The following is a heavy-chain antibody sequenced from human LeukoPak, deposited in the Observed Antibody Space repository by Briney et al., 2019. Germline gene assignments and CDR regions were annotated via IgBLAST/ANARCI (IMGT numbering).Heavy chain of an antibody. D-gene: IGHD3-9*01. J-gene: IGHJ5*02. Sequence: SVKISCKASGGTFSSYAISWVRQAPGQGLEWMGGIIPIFGTSNYAQKFQGRVTMTRNTSISTAYMELSSLRSEDTAVYYCARSYDILTGYYQEPTGFDPWGQGTLVTVSS. CDR1: GGTFSSYA. CDR2: IIPIFGTS. CDR3: ARSYDILTGYYQEPTGFDP. V-gene: IGHV1-69*05.